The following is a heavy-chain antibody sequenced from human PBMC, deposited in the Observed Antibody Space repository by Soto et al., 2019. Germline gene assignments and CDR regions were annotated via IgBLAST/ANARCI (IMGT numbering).Heavy chain of an antibody. Sequence: WASVKVSCKASGYTFTSYAMHWVRQAPGQRLEWMGWINAGNGNTKYSQKFQGRVTITRDTSASTAYMELSSLRSEDTAVYYCARGYYDYVWGSYRYTGNTLDAFDIWGQGTMVTVSS. V-gene: IGHV1-3*01. CDR2: INAGNGNT. D-gene: IGHD3-16*02. J-gene: IGHJ3*02. CDR1: GYTFTSYA. CDR3: ARGYYDYVWGSYRYTGNTLDAFDI.